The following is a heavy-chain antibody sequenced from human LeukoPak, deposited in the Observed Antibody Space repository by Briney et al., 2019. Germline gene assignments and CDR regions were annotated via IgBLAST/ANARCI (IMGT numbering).Heavy chain of an antibody. CDR1: GDSINSLDL. J-gene: IGHJ5*02. D-gene: IGHD3-10*01. CDR3: GSTYYNPSLKSRVTISVDRSKNQFSLKLSSVTAADTAVYYCARVEYSSSLVNWFDP. V-gene: IGHV4-4*02. Sequence: SETLSLTCTVSGDSINSLDLWSWVRHPPGKGLEWIGEMYLSGSSPSNPSVKRRVTISVGESKTQCFLNLSSVPAADAAFYHSGSTYYNPSLKSRVTISVDRSKNQFSLKLSSVTAADTAVYYCARVEYSSSLVNWFDPWGQGTLVTVSS. CDR2: MYLSGSS.